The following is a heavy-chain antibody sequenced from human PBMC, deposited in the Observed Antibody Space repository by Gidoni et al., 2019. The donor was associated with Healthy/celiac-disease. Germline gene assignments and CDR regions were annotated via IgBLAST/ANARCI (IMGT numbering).Heavy chain of an antibody. D-gene: IGHD3-22*01. J-gene: IGHJ6*02. Sequence: QVQLQQWGAGLLQPSETLSLTCAVYGGSFSGSYWSWIRQPPGKGLEWIGEINHSGSTNYNPSLKSRVTISVDTSKNQFSLKLSSVTAADTAVYYCARGPRGVVNYYGMDVWGPGTTVTVSS. CDR1: GGSFSGSY. CDR3: ARGPRGVVNYYGMDV. V-gene: IGHV4-34*01. CDR2: INHSGST.